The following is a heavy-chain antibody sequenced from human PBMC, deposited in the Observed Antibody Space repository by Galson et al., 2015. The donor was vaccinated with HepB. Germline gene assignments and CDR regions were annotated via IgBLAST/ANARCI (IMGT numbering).Heavy chain of an antibody. CDR3: ARGGDDTALHYYFDY. Sequence: QSGAEVKKPGESLRISCKASGYTFTSYAMHWVRQAPGQRLEWMGWINAGNGNTKYSQKFQGRVTITRDTSASTAYLELSSLRSEDTAVYYCARGGDDTALHYYFDYWGQGTLVTVSS. CDR2: INAGNGNT. J-gene: IGHJ4*02. D-gene: IGHD5-18*01. V-gene: IGHV1-3*01. CDR1: GYTFTSYA.